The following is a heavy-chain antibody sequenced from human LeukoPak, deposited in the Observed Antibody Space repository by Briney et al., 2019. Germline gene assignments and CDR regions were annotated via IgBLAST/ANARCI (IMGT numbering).Heavy chain of an antibody. CDR1: GASFSGFF. D-gene: IGHD6-13*01. CDR3: ARGGRIGYSSSSYRVFFDY. J-gene: IGHJ4*02. V-gene: IGHV4-34*01. Sequence: SETLSLTCAVSGASFSGFFWSWIRQPPGKGLEWIGENNDSGSTNYNPSLKSRVAISVDTSKNHFSLTLSSVTAADTAVYYCARGGRIGYSSSSYRVFFDYWGQGTLVTVSS. CDR2: NNDSGST.